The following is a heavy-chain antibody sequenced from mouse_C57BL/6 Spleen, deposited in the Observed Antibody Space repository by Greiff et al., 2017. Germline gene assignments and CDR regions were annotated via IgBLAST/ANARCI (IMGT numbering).Heavy chain of an antibody. V-gene: IGHV3-6*01. J-gene: IGHJ2*01. Sequence: EVKVEESGPGLVKPSQSLSLTCSVTGYSITSGYYWNWIRQFPGNKLEWMGYISYDGSNNYNPSLKNRISITRDTSKNQFFLKLNSVTTEDTATYYCARWFQYYFDYWGQGTTLTVSS. CDR1: GYSITSGYY. CDR3: ARWFQYYFDY. CDR2: ISYDGSN. D-gene: IGHD2-2*01.